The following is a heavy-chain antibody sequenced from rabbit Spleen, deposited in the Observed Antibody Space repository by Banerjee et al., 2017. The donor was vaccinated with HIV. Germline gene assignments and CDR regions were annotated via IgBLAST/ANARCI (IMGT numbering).Heavy chain of an antibody. CDR1: GFSFSSRYY. CDR2: IGVGGYSNA. Sequence: QSLEESGGDLVKPGASLTLTCTASGFSFSSRYYICWVRQAPGKGLEWIACIGVGGYSNAYYASWAKGRFTITRSTSLNTVTLQMTSLTAADTATYFCARARDTYDDVGDYARLDLWGPGTLVTVS. V-gene: IGHV1S40*01. CDR3: ARARDTYDDVGDYARLDL. J-gene: IGHJ3*01. D-gene: IGHD2-1*01.